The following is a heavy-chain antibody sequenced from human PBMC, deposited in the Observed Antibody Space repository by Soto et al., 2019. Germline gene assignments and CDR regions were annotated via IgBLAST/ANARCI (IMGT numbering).Heavy chain of an antibody. CDR3: AREIIVVVPAVSYYYYGMDV. V-gene: IGHV3-7*01. CDR1: GCTFSINW. CDR2: IKQDGSEK. Sequence: GGSLRLSCAAAGCTFSINWMIWVRHAPGKGLEWVANIKQDGSEKYYVDSVKGRFTISRDNAKNSLYLQMNTLRAEETAVYYCAREIIVVVPAVSYYYYGMDVWGQGTTVTVSS. D-gene: IGHD2-2*01. J-gene: IGHJ6*02.